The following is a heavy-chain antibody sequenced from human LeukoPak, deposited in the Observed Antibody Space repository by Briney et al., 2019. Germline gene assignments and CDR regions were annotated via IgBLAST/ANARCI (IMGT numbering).Heavy chain of an antibody. CDR2: IYSGGST. CDR3: ARELGNYFDS. D-gene: IGHD7-27*01. Sequence: GGSLRLSCAASGFTVSGNYMSWVRQAPGKGLEWVAVIYSGGSTYYADSVRGRFTISGDNSKNTLYLQMNSLRAEDTAVYYCARELGNYFDSWGQGTLVTVSS. CDR1: GFTVSGNY. V-gene: IGHV3-53*05. J-gene: IGHJ4*02.